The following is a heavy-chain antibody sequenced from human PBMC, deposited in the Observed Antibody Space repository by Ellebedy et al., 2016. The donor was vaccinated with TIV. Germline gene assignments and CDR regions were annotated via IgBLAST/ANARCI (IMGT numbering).Heavy chain of an antibody. CDR1: GFTFSSYA. V-gene: IGHV3-23*01. CDR2: ISGSGGST. CDR3: AKGRILETLPFDY. J-gene: IGHJ4*02. Sequence: GESLKISCAASGFTFSSYAMSWVRQAPGKGLEWASAISGSGGSTYYADSVKGRFTISRDNSKNTLYLQMNSLRAEDTAVYYCAKGRILETLPFDYWGQGTLVTVSS. D-gene: IGHD3-3*01.